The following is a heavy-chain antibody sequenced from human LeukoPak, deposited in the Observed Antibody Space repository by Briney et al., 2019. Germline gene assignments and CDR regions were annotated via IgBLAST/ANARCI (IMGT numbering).Heavy chain of an antibody. CDR1: GGSISSSSYY. J-gene: IGHJ5*02. CDR2: INHSGST. V-gene: IGHV4-39*07. CDR3: ARGRGGFHIVVVTAIPGRCWFDP. D-gene: IGHD2-21*02. Sequence: PSETLSLTCTVSGGSISSSSYYWGWIRQPPGKGLEWIGEINHSGSTNYNPSLKSRVTISVDTSKNQFSLKLSSVTAADTAVYYCARGRGGFHIVVVTAIPGRCWFDPWGQGTLVTVSS.